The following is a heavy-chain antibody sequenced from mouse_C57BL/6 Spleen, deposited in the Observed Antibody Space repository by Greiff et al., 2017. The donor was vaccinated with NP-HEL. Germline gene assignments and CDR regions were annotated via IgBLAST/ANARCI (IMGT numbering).Heavy chain of an antibody. D-gene: IGHD1-1*01. Sequence: QVQLKQPGAELVKPGASVKLSCKASGYTFTSYWMHWVKQRPGRGLEWIGRIDPNSGGTKYNEKFKSKATLTVDKPSSTAYMQLSSLTSEDSAVYYCARMGDYGSRYFDVWGTGTTVTVSS. CDR3: ARMGDYGSRYFDV. J-gene: IGHJ1*03. CDR2: IDPNSGGT. CDR1: GYTFTSYW. V-gene: IGHV1-72*01.